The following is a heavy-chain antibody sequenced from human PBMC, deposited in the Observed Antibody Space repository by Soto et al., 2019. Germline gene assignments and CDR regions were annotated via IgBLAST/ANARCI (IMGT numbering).Heavy chain of an antibody. CDR1: GYTFTSYA. V-gene: IGHV1-3*01. CDR2: INAGNGNT. Sequence: QVQLVQSGAEVKKPGASVKVSCKASGYTFTSYAMPWVRQAPGQRLEWMGWINAGNGNTRYSQKFQGRVTITRDIPARSAYMEPGSLRSVDTAVYYCARSSYLTVFDYWGQGTLVTVSS. D-gene: IGHD3-10*01. CDR3: ARSSYLTVFDY. J-gene: IGHJ4*02.